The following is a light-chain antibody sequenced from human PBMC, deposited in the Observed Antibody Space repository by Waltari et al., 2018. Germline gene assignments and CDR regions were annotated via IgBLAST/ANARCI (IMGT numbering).Light chain of an antibody. J-gene: IGLJ3*02. CDR3: CSYAGSYTPWV. V-gene: IGLV2-11*01. CDR2: EVS. CDR1: SLDVGSVKY. Sequence: QSALTQPRSVSGSPGPSVTISCPGTSLDVGSVKYASSYQQPPGKAPKLMIYEVSKRPSGVPDRFSGSKSGNTASLTISGLQAEDEADYYCCSYAGSYTPWVFGGGTKLTVL.